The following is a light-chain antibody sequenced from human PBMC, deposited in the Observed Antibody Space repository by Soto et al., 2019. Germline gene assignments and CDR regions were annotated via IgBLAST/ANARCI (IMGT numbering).Light chain of an antibody. CDR3: QQYNNWPRT. Sequence: VMTQSPATLSVSPGERATLSCRTSQSVSTNFAWYQQKPGQVPRLLSFGPSTSATGIPGRFSASGSGTDFTHTIIILQSEDCAVYYCQQYNNWPRTFGGGTKVEIK. J-gene: IGKJ4*01. V-gene: IGKV3-15*01. CDR1: QSVSTN. CDR2: GPS.